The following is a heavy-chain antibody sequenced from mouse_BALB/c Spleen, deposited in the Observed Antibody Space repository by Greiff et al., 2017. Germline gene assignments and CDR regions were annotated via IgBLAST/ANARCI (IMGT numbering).Heavy chain of an antibody. Sequence: VKVVESGPELVKPGASVRISCKASGYTFTSYYIHWVKQRPGQGLEWIGWIYPGNVNTKYNEKFKGKATLTADKSSSTAYMQLSSLTSEDSAVYFCARKYGNFYWYFDVWGAGTTVTVSS. J-gene: IGHJ1*01. CDR3: ARKYGNFYWYFDV. CDR2: IYPGNVNT. V-gene: IGHV1S56*01. D-gene: IGHD2-10*02. CDR1: GYTFTSYY.